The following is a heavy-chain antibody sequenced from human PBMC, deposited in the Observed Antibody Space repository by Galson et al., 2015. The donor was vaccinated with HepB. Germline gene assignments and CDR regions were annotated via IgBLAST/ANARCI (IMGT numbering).Heavy chain of an antibody. CDR3: ARVSAVAGTGAEGYYYGMDV. D-gene: IGHD6-19*01. CDR2: ISSSSSYI. Sequence: SLRLSCAASGFTFSSYSMNWVRQAPGKGLEWVSSISSSSSYIYYADSVKGRFTISRDNAKNSLYLQMNSLRAEDTAVYYCARVSAVAGTGAEGYYYGMDVWGQGTTVTVSS. V-gene: IGHV3-21*01. CDR1: GFTFSSYS. J-gene: IGHJ6*02.